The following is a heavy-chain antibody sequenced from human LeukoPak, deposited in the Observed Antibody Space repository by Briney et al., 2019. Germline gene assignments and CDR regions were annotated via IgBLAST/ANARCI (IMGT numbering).Heavy chain of an antibody. Sequence: ASVKVSCKASGYTFTGYYMHWVRQAPGQGLEWMGWINPNSGGTNYAQKFQGRVTMTRDTSISTAYMELSRLRSDDTAVYYCARDHGDYSNYYPWGQGTLVTVSS. CDR3: ARDHGDYSNYYP. CDR2: INPNSGGT. V-gene: IGHV1-2*02. J-gene: IGHJ5*02. CDR1: GYTFTGYY. D-gene: IGHD4-11*01.